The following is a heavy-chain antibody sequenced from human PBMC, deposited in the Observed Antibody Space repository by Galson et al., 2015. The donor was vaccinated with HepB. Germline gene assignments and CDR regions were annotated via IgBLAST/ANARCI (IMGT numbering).Heavy chain of an antibody. CDR2: ISSSGSTI. V-gene: IGHV3-48*03. D-gene: IGHD1-1*01. CDR3: ARDGGTGTTWSAFDI. Sequence: SLRLSCAASGFTFSSYEMNWVRQAPGKGLEWVSYISSSGSTIYYADSVKGRSTISRDNAKNSLYLQMNSLRAEDTAVYYCARDGGTGTTWSAFDIWGQGTMVTVSS. CDR1: GFTFSSYE. J-gene: IGHJ3*02.